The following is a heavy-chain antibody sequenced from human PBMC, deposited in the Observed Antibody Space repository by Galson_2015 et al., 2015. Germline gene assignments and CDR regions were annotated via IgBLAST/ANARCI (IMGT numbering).Heavy chain of an antibody. Sequence: SLRLSCAASGFTFSTYSMNWVRQAPGKGLEWVSYISSGGSTIYYADSVKGRFTISRDNAKNSLYLQMNSLRAEDTAVYYCAREGWDYWGQGTLVTVSS. J-gene: IGHJ4*02. V-gene: IGHV3-48*04. CDR1: GFTFSTYS. CDR3: AREGWDY. CDR2: ISSGGSTI. D-gene: IGHD5-24*01.